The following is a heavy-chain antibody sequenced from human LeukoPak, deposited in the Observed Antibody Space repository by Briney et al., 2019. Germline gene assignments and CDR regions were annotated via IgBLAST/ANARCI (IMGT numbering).Heavy chain of an antibody. Sequence: GGSLRLSCAASGFTFSNAWMSWVRQAPGKGLEWVGRIKSKTDGGTTDYAAPVKGRFTISRDDSKNTLYLQMNSLKTEDTAVYYCTTDFTMIVVVDALDIWGQGTMVTVSS. CDR2: IKSKTDGGTT. D-gene: IGHD3-22*01. V-gene: IGHV3-15*01. J-gene: IGHJ3*02. CDR1: GFTFSNAW. CDR3: TTDFTMIVVVDALDI.